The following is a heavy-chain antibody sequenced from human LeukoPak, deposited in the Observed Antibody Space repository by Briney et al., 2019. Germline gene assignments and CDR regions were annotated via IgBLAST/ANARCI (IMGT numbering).Heavy chain of an antibody. D-gene: IGHD3-10*01. CDR1: GFTFSGSA. V-gene: IGHV3-73*01. J-gene: IGHJ6*03. Sequence: GGSLRLSCAASGFTFSGSAMHWVRQASGKGLEWVGRIRSKANSYATAYAASVKGRFTISRDDSKNTAYLQMNSLKTEDTAVYYCTSSLGSGSYYYYYYYMDVWGKGTTVTVSS. CDR2: IRSKANSYAT. CDR3: TSSLGSGSYYYYYYYMDV.